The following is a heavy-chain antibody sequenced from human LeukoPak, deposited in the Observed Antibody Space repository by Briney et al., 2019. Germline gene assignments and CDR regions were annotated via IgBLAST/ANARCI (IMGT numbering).Heavy chain of an antibody. D-gene: IGHD2-21*01. Sequence: ASVKVSCKASGYTFTAYGINWVRQAPGQGLEWMGWISGYNGNTHYAQKLQGRVSMTTDTFASTAYMELRSLRSDDTAVYYCARSPRDIVVAPTDDAFDIWAKGQWSPSLQ. V-gene: IGHV1-18*01. CDR2: ISGYNGNT. J-gene: IGHJ3*02. CDR1: GYTFTAYG. CDR3: ARSPRDIVVAPTDDAFDI.